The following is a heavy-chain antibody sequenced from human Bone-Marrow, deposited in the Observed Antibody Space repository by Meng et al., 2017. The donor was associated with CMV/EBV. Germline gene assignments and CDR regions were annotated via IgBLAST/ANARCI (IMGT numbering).Heavy chain of an antibody. J-gene: IGHJ6*02. CDR1: GVSVSSDTYY. D-gene: IGHD1-7*01. V-gene: IGHV4-61*01. Sequence: SETLSLTCTVSGVSVSSDTYYWSWIRQPPGKGLEWIGYIYYSGTTNYNPSLKSRVTISVDTSKNLFSLRLSSVTAADTAVYYCARGQTGTRYYYYYYGMDVWGQGTTVTVSS. CDR3: ARGQTGTRYYYYYYGMDV. CDR2: IYYSGTT.